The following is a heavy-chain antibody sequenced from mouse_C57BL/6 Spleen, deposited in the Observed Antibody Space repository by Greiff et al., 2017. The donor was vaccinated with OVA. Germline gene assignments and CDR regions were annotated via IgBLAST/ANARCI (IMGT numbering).Heavy chain of an antibody. D-gene: IGHD2-3*01. CDR2: IYPRSGNT. J-gene: IGHJ4*01. CDR1: GYTFTSYG. V-gene: IGHV1-81*01. CDR3: ARGDGAMDY. Sequence: VQLQQSGAELARPGDSVKLSCKASGYTFTSYGISWVKQRTGQGLEWIGEIYPRSGNTYYNEKFKGKATLTADKSSSTAYMELRSLTSEDSAVYFWARGDGAMDYWGQGTSVTVSS.